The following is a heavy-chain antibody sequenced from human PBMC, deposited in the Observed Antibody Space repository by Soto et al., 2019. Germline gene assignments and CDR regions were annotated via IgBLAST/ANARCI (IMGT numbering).Heavy chain of an antibody. J-gene: IGHJ6*02. CDR3: ASCTSMGMDV. D-gene: IGHD6-6*01. V-gene: IGHV1-69*02. Sequence: QVQLVQSGAEVKKPGSSVKVSCKASGGTFSSYTISWVRQAPGQGLEWMGRIIPILGIANYAQKFQGRVTIPADKSTSTAYMELSSLRSEDTAVYYCASCTSMGMDVWGQGTTVTVSS. CDR1: GGTFSSYT. CDR2: IIPILGIA.